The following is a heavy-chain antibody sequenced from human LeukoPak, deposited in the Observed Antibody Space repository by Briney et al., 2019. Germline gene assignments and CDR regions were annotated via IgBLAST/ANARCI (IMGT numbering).Heavy chain of an antibody. CDR2: IYYRGST. CDR3: ARDQPNYYDSSGYYYDY. V-gene: IGHV4-59*01. CDR1: GGSISDYY. D-gene: IGHD3-22*01. Sequence: SETLSLTCTVSGGSISDYYWSWIRQPPGKGLEWIGYIYYRGSTNYNPYLKSRVTISVDTSKNQFSLMLNSVTAADTAVYYCARDQPNYYDSSGYYYDYWGQGTLVTVSS. J-gene: IGHJ4*02.